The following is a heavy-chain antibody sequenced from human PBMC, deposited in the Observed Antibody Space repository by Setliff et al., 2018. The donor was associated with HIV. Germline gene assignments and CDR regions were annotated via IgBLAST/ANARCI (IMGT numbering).Heavy chain of an antibody. CDR1: GDSISSGSYY. Sequence: SETLSLTCRVSGDSISSGSYYWSWIRLPAGKGLEWIGQIHTTGSTNYNPSLKSRVTISMDTSKNQFSLNLNSVTATDTAVYYCAKRTFGSCRLDPWGQGPLVTVSS. J-gene: IGHJ5*02. CDR3: AKRTFGSCRLDP. V-gene: IGHV4-61*09. D-gene: IGHD3-16*01. CDR2: IHTTGST.